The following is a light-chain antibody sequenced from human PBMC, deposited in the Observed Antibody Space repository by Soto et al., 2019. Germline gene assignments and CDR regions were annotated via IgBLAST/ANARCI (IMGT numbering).Light chain of an antibody. CDR2: SSS. Sequence: DIQMTQSPSSVSASVGDRVTISCRASQDINNYLVWYQQQPGKAPKVLIYSSSFLHSDAPSRFSGSGSGTDFTLTIDRLQPEDFTTYYCQQASNFPYTFGQGTKLEMK. CDR3: QQASNFPYT. CDR1: QDINNY. J-gene: IGKJ2*01. V-gene: IGKV1-12*01.